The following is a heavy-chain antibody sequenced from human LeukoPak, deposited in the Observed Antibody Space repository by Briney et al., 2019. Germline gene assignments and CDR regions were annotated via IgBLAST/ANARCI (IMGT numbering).Heavy chain of an antibody. D-gene: IGHD6-13*01. J-gene: IGHJ4*02. CDR3: ARSRQQLVDY. CDR2: IYYSGST. Sequence: SETLSLTCTVSGGSISSSSYYWGWIRQPPGKGLKWIGSIYYSGSTYYNPSLKSRVTISVDTSKNQFSLKLSSVTAADTAVYYCARSRQQLVDYWGQGTLVTVSS. V-gene: IGHV4-39*07. CDR1: GGSISSSSYY.